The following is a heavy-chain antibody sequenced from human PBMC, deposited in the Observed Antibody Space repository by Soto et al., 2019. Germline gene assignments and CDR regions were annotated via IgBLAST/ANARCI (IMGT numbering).Heavy chain of an antibody. Sequence: GESLKISCKGSGYSFTSYWIGWVRQMPGKGLEWMGIIYPGDSDTRYSPSFQGQVTISADKSISTAYLQWSSLMASDTAMYYCARHRYSSSWYHGDFDYWGQGTLVTVSS. D-gene: IGHD6-13*01. J-gene: IGHJ4*02. CDR2: IYPGDSDT. CDR1: GYSFTSYW. V-gene: IGHV5-51*01. CDR3: ARHRYSSSWYHGDFDY.